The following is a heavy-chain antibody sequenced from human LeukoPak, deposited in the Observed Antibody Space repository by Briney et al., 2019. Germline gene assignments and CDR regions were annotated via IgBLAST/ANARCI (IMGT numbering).Heavy chain of an antibody. CDR1: GGTFSSYA. J-gene: IGHJ6*02. D-gene: IGHD2-2*01. V-gene: IGHV1-69*04. CDR2: IIPILGIA. Sequence: SVKVSCKASGGTFSSYAISWVRQAPGQGLEWMGRIIPILGIANYAQKFQGRVTITADKSTSTAYMELSSLRSEDTAVYYCARDPLDCSSTSCYFQKIYGMDVWGQGTTVTVSS. CDR3: ARDPLDCSSTSCYFQKIYGMDV.